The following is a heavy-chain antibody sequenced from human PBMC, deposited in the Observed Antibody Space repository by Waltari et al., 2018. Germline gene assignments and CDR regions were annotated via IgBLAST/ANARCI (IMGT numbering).Heavy chain of an antibody. J-gene: IGHJ6*02. Sequence: EVQLLESGGGLVQPGGSLRLSCAASGFTFSSYAMSWVRQAPGKGLEWVSAISGSGGSTYDADSVKGRFTISRDNAKNTLYLQMNSLRAEDTAVYYCAKVYSSGWYAGAYYYYGMDVWGQGTTVTVSS. CDR2: ISGSGGST. D-gene: IGHD6-19*01. CDR1: GFTFSSYA. CDR3: AKVYSSGWYAGAYYYYGMDV. V-gene: IGHV3-23*01.